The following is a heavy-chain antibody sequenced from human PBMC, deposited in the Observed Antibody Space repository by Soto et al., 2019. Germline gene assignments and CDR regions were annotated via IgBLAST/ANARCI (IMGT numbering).Heavy chain of an antibody. CDR2: IYYSGST. D-gene: IGHD4-17*01. CDR3: ATTTATVTFDY. CDR1: GGSISSGGYY. Sequence: SETLSLTCTVSGGSISSGGYYWSWIRQHPGKGLEWIGYIYYSGSTYYNPSLKSRVTISVDTSKNQFSLKLSSVTAADTAVYYCATTTATVTFDYWGQGTLVNVS. J-gene: IGHJ4*02. V-gene: IGHV4-31*03.